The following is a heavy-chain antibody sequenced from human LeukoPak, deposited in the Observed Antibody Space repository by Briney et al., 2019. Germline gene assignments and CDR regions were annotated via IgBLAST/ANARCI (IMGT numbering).Heavy chain of an antibody. Sequence: GGSLRLSYAASGFIFKNYAMIWVRQAPGKGLEWGSSISGGGETTYYADSAKGRFTISRDNSQNTLYLQMNSLRAEDTAVYYCARDYADYVGYFFFDYWGQGTLVTVSS. CDR3: ARDYADYVGYFFFDY. CDR2: ISGGGETT. J-gene: IGHJ4*02. V-gene: IGHV3-23*01. CDR1: GFIFKNYA. D-gene: IGHD4-17*01.